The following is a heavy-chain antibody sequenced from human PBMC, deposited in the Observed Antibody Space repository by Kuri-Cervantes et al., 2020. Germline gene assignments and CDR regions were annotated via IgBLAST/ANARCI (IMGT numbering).Heavy chain of an antibody. Sequence: GGSLRLSCAASGFTFDDYGMHWVRQAPGKGLEWVSGISGNSGSIGYADSVEGRFTISRDNAKNSLFLQMNSLRAEDTALYYCVKASRKGYNFDYWGQGTLVTVSS. CDR3: VKASRKGYNFDY. V-gene: IGHV3-9*01. CDR1: GFTFDDYG. CDR2: ISGNSGSI. J-gene: IGHJ4*02. D-gene: IGHD5-24*01.